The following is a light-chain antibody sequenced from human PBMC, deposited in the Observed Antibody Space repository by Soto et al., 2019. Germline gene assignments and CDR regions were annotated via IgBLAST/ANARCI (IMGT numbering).Light chain of an antibody. CDR3: QQSYSTPRT. J-gene: IGKJ1*01. CDR1: QSISGF. CDR2: TAS. V-gene: IGKV1-39*01. Sequence: DIQMTQSPSSLSASVGDKVTITCRASQSISGFLNWYQQKPGKAPKLLIYTASSLQSGVPSRFSGSGSGTDFTLTISSLQPEDFATYYCQQSYSTPRTFGQGTKVDI.